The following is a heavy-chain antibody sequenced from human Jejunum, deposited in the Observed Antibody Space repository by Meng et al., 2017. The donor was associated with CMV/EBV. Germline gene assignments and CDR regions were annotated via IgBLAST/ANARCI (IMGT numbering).Heavy chain of an antibody. J-gene: IGHJ4*02. Sequence: YSFTSYWIGWVRQVPGKGLEWMGAIYPGNSETGYSSSFQGQVTISADKSISAAYLQWSNLKASDTAVYYCASERYPFFDYWGQGTLVTVSS. CDR3: ASERYPFFDY. V-gene: IGHV5-51*01. D-gene: IGHD3-16*02. CDR1: YSFTSYW. CDR2: IYPGNSET.